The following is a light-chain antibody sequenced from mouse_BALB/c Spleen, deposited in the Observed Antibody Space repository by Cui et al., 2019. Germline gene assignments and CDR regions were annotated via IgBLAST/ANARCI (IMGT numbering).Light chain of an antibody. CDR1: SSVSY. V-gene: IGKV4-68*01. Sequence: QIALTQSPALMSASPGEKVTMTCSASSSVSYMYWYQQKPRSSPKPWIYLTSNLASGVPARFSGSGSGTSYSLTISSMEAEDAATYYCQQLSSNPPMLTFGAGTKLELK. CDR3: QQLSSNPPMLT. J-gene: IGKJ5*01. CDR2: LTS.